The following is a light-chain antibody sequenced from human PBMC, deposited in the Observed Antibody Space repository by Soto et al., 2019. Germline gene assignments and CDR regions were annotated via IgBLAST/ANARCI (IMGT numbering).Light chain of an antibody. V-gene: IGLV1-44*01. CDR3: AAWDDSLSGYV. CDR1: NSNIRSNT. CDR2: SNS. J-gene: IGLJ1*01. Sequence: QSVLTQPPSASGTPGQRVTISCSGSNSNIRSNTVNWYQQLPGTAPKLLIYSNSQRPSGVPDRFSGSKSGTSASLAISGLQSEDEADYYCAAWDDSLSGYVFGTGTKVNVL.